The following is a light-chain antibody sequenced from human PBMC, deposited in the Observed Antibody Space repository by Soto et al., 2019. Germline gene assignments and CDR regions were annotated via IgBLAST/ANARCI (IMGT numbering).Light chain of an antibody. Sequence: EIVLTQSPGTLSLSPGERATLSCRAGQSVSSSYLAWYQQKPGQAPRLLIYGASSRAPGIPDRFSGSGSGTDFTLTISRLETEDFAVYYCQQYDTSPRTFGQGTKVDI. CDR3: QQYDTSPRT. J-gene: IGKJ1*01. CDR2: GAS. CDR1: QSVSSSY. V-gene: IGKV3-20*01.